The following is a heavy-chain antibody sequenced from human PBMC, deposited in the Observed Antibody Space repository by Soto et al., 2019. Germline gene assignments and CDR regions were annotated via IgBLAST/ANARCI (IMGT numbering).Heavy chain of an antibody. CDR3: ARGLDYYDSSGTPFDY. D-gene: IGHD3-22*01. Sequence: PSETLSLTCTVSGGSISSYYWSWIRQPPGKGLEWIGYIYYSGSTNYNPSLKSRVTISVDTSKNQFSLKLSSVTAADTAVYYCARGLDYYDSSGTPFDYWGQGTLVTVSS. CDR2: IYYSGST. V-gene: IGHV4-59*01. CDR1: GGSISSYY. J-gene: IGHJ4*02.